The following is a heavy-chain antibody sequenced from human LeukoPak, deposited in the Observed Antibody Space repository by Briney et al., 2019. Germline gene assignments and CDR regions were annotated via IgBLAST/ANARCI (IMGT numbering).Heavy chain of an antibody. CDR2: IRYDGSNK. J-gene: IGHJ4*02. CDR1: GFTFSSYG. CDR3: AKGLRKLIVGSTEYYFDY. D-gene: IGHD1-26*01. V-gene: IGHV3-30*02. Sequence: PGGSLRLSCAASGFTFSSYGMHWVRQAPGKGLEWVAFIRYDGSNKYYADSVKGRFTISRDNSKNTLYLQMNSLRAEDTAVYYCAKGLRKLIVGSTEYYFDYWGQGTLVTVSS.